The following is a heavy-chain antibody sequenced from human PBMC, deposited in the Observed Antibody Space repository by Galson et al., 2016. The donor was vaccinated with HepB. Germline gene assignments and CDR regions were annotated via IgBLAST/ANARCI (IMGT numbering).Heavy chain of an antibody. CDR2: INAYNGNT. D-gene: IGHD1-1*01. CDR1: GNSFTSYG. Sequence: SVKVSCKASGNSFTSYGITWVRQAPGHGLEWMGWINAYNGNTNYAQNLQGRVSMTTDTSTSTAYMELRSLRSDDTAVYYCARESRKAQLSISNDLFDYWGQGTLVTVSS. J-gene: IGHJ4*02. V-gene: IGHV1-18*04. CDR3: ARESRKAQLSISNDLFDY.